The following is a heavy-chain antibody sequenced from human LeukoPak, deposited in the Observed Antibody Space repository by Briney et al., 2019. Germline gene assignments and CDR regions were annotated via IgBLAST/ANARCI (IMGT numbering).Heavy chain of an antibody. CDR2: VHYSGST. CDR1: GGSMKAYY. CDR3: VRGAPYYYLDV. Sequence: SETLSLTCTVSGGSMKAYYWNWIRRPPGKELEWVGYVHYSGSTNYNPSLRSRVTISLDTANNQFSLNLNSVTAADTALYYRVRGAPYYYLDVWGEGTTVTVSS. V-gene: IGHV4-59*01. J-gene: IGHJ6*03.